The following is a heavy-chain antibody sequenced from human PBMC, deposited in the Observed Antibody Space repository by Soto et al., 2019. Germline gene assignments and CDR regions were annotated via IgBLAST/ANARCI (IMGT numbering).Heavy chain of an antibody. CDR2: IIPIFGTA. V-gene: IGHV1-69*06. D-gene: IGHD3-22*01. CDR3: ARGGPYYDSSGYSKFDY. CDR1: GGTFSSYA. J-gene: IGHJ4*02. Sequence: GDSVKVSCKASGGTFSSYAISWVRQAPGQGLEWMGGIIPIFGTANYAQKFQGRVTITADKSTSTAYMELSSLRSEDTAVYYCARGGPYYDSSGYSKFDYWGQGTLVTVS.